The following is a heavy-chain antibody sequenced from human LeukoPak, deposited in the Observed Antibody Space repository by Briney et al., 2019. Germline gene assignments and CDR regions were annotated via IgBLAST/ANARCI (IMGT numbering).Heavy chain of an antibody. CDR1: GYTLTELS. Sequence: ASVKISCKVSGYTLTELSMHWVRQAPGKGLEWMGGFDPEDGETIYAQKFQGRVTMTEDTSTDTAYMELSSLRSEDTAVYYCATDYYDFCSGKAFDIWGQGTMVTVSS. D-gene: IGHD3-3*01. CDR2: FDPEDGET. J-gene: IGHJ3*02. V-gene: IGHV1-24*01. CDR3: ATDYYDFCSGKAFDI.